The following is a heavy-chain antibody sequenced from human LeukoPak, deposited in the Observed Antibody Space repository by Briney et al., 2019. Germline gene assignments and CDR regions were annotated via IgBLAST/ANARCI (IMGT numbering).Heavy chain of an antibody. CDR1: GFTFNTYN. CDR2: ITSSSSYI. CDR3: ARDSADDSSGYYPFDY. Sequence: GGSLRLSCVASGFTFNTYNMNWVRQAPGKGLEWVSSITSSSSYIYYADSVKGRFTISRDNAKNSLHLQMISLRAEDTAVYYCARDSADDSSGYYPFDYWGQGTLVTVSS. V-gene: IGHV3-21*01. D-gene: IGHD3-22*01. J-gene: IGHJ4*02.